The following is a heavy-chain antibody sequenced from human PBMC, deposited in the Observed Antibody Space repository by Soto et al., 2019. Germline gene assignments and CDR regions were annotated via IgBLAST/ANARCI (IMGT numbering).Heavy chain of an antibody. CDR1: GGSISSGGYS. CDR3: ARGIYGAPTPVAFDI. D-gene: IGHD4-17*01. V-gene: IGHV4-30-2*01. CDR2: IYHSGST. Sequence: QLQLQESGSGLVKPSQTLSLTCAVSGGSISSGGYSWSWIRQPPGKGLEWIGYIYHSGSTYYNPSLTSRFTISVDRSKNQFSLKLSSVTAADTAVYYCARGIYGAPTPVAFDIWGQGTMVTVSS. J-gene: IGHJ3*02.